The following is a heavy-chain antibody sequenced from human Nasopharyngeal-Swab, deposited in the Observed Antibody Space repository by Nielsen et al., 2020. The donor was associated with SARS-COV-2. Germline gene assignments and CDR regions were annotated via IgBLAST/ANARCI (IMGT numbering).Heavy chain of an antibody. D-gene: IGHD5-18*01. CDR2: IIPIFGTA. J-gene: IGHJ4*02. V-gene: IGHV1-69*13. Sequence: SVKVSCKASGGTFSSYAISWVRQAPGQGLEWMGGIIPIFGTANYAQKFQGRVTITADESTSTAYMELSSLRSEDTAVFYCARDLRRGYSYGPTQYYFDYWGQGTLVTVSS. CDR1: GGTFSSYA. CDR3: ARDLRRGYSYGPTQYYFDY.